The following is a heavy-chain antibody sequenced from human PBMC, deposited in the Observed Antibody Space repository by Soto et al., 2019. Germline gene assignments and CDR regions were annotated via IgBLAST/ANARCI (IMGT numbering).Heavy chain of an antibody. J-gene: IGHJ4*02. Sequence: PSETLSLTCTVSGGSISGYYWSWIRQPPGEGLEWIGYIYYSGTTSYNPSLKSRVTISVDTSKNQFSLKLSSVTAADTAVYYCALRSMAVVPEYWGQGTLVTVPS. CDR2: IYYSGTT. D-gene: IGHD3-22*01. CDR1: GGSISGYY. V-gene: IGHV4-59*01. CDR3: ALRSMAVVPEY.